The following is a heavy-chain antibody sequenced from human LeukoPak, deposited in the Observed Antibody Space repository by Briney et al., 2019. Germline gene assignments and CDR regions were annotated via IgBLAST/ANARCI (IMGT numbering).Heavy chain of an antibody. CDR2: ISGSGGST. D-gene: IGHD5-12*01. CDR1: GFPLSIYA. Sequence: GGSLRLSCAASGFPLSIYAMSWVRQAPGEGLEWVSAISGSGGSTYYADSVKGRFTISRDNSKNTLYLQMNSLRAEDTAVYYCAKGVYSGWYYFDYWGQGTLVTVSS. CDR3: AKGVYSGWYYFDY. J-gene: IGHJ4*02. V-gene: IGHV3-23*01.